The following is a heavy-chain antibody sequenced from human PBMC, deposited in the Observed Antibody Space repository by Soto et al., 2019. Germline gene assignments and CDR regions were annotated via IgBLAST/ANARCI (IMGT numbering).Heavy chain of an antibody. D-gene: IGHD2-8*01. Sequence: EVQLLESGGGLVQPGGSLRLSCAASGFTFSSYAMSWVRQAPGKGLEWVSAISGSGGSTYYADSVKGRFTISRDNSKDTLYLQMYSLRAEDTGVYYCAKDLVLYRIIGYWGQGTLVTVSS. CDR1: GFTFSSYA. J-gene: IGHJ4*02. CDR2: ISGSGGST. V-gene: IGHV3-23*01. CDR3: AKDLVLYRIIGY.